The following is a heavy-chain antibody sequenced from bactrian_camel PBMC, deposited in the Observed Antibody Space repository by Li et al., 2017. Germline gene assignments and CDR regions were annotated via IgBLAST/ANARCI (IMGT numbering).Heavy chain of an antibody. J-gene: IGHJ4*01. V-gene: IGHV3S40*01. CDR2: INSARSST. Sequence: VLLVESGGGSVEPGRSLRLSCIVSGLTFSNWGMAWVRQVPGKGLEWVSRINSARSSTYYADSVKGRFTISRDNAKKTMYLQMSSLKPEDTSMYFCAAGSTWRCGTSGWRPNHWGQGTQVTVS. CDR3: AAGSTWRCGTSGWRPNH. D-gene: IGHD4*01. CDR1: GLTFSNWG.